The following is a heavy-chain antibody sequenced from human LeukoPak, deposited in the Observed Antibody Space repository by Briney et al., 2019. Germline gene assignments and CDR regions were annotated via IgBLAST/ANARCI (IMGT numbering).Heavy chain of an antibody. CDR3: AKDGPYHWNSRGYYYFDH. D-gene: IGHD1-7*01. J-gene: IGHJ4*02. V-gene: IGHV3-23*01. Sequence: GGSLRLSCAASGFTFSSYAMSWVRQAPGKGLEWVSAISGSGGSTYYADSVKGRFTISRDNSKNTLYLQVNSLRAEDTAVYYCAKDGPYHWNSRGYYYFDHWGQGTLVTVSS. CDR2: ISGSGGST. CDR1: GFTFSSYA.